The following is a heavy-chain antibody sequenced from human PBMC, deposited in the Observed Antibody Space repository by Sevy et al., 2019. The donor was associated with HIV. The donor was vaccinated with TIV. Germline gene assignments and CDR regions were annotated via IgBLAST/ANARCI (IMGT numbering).Heavy chain of an antibody. CDR1: GLSISTYW. V-gene: IGHV3-7*03. J-gene: IGHJ4*02. CDR3: ATCSLSNCTFHF. D-gene: IGHD4-4*01. Sequence: GGSLRLSCVVSGLSISTYWMSWVRQAPGKRLEWVASIKQDGSDNSFVDSVRGRFTISRDNAKNSVYLQMSSLSGDDTAMYYCATCSLSNCTFHFRGQGTLVTVSS. CDR2: IKQDGSDN.